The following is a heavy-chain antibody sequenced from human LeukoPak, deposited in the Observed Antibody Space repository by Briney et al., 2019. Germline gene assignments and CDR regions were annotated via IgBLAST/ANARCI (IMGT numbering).Heavy chain of an antibody. CDR2: ITGSSSYI. V-gene: IGHV3-21*01. CDR1: GFTFSSYS. D-gene: IGHD2-2*02. Sequence: GGSLRLSCAASGFTFSSYSMNWVRQAPGKGLGWVSSITGSSSYIYYADSLKGRFTISRDNAKNSLYLQMNSLRDEDTAVYYCARDPCSSTSCYTVWFDPWGQGTLVTVSS. CDR3: ARDPCSSTSCYTVWFDP. J-gene: IGHJ5*02.